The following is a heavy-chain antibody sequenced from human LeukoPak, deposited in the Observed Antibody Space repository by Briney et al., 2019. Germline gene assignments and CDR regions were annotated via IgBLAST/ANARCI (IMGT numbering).Heavy chain of an antibody. J-gene: IGHJ3*02. D-gene: IGHD2-15*01. Sequence: GGSLRLSCAASGFTFSSYSMNWVRQAPGKGLEWVSSISSSSSYIYYADSVKGRFTISRDNAKNSLYLQMNSLRAEDTAMYYCASRTPGPYDAFDIWGQGTMVTVSS. CDR3: ASRTPGPYDAFDI. V-gene: IGHV3-21*04. CDR1: GFTFSSYS. CDR2: ISSSSSYI.